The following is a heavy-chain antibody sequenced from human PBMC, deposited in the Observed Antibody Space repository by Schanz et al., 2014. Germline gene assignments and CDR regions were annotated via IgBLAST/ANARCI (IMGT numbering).Heavy chain of an antibody. D-gene: IGHD6-13*01. CDR3: TKEKEEVAADGSFFDY. Sequence: VQLLESGGGFVQPGGSLRLSCVASGVTFSSYAMSWVRQAPGKGLEWVGFISFDGRNTGYAHSVKGRFTISRDNSKNTVNLQMNSLRAEDTAVYYCTKEKEEVAADGSFFDYWGQGTLVTVSS. J-gene: IGHJ4*02. CDR1: GVTFSSYA. V-gene: IGHV3-30*18. CDR2: ISFDGRNT.